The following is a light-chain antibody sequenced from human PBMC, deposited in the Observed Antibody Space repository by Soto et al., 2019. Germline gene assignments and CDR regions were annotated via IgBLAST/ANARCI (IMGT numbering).Light chain of an antibody. J-gene: IGKJ1*01. Sequence: EIVLTQSPATLSLSPGERATLSCRASQSVSSFLAWYQQKPGQAPRLLIYDASSRATGIPARFSGSGSRTDFTLTISSLEPEDFAVYYCHQRSNWPRTFGQGTKV. CDR1: QSVSSF. V-gene: IGKV3-11*01. CDR3: HQRSNWPRT. CDR2: DAS.